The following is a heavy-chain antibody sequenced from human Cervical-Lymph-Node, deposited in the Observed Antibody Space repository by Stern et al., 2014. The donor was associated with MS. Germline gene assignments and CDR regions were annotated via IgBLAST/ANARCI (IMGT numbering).Heavy chain of an antibody. Sequence: VQLVESGGVVVQPGRSLRLSCAVSGFNFSHYAMHWVRQAPGKGLAWVAAVSSEGSNKYHADSVKGRFTISRDNSKNTVYLQMNSLRDDDTAVYYCATQIWFDYWGQGTLVTVSS. CDR3: ATQIWFDY. CDR1: GFNFSHYA. V-gene: IGHV3-30-3*01. D-gene: IGHD3-16*01. J-gene: IGHJ4*02. CDR2: VSSEGSNK.